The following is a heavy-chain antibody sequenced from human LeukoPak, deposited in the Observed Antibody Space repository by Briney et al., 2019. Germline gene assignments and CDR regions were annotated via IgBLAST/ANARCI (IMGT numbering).Heavy chain of an antibody. CDR1: GYTFTSYW. CDR2: INPDGGST. Sequence: GASVKVSFKASGYTFTSYWIQWVRQAPGQGLEWMGLINPDGGSTAYAHRFQGRVIMTRDTSTSTAYMDLSSLRSEDTAVYHCARAPRNSSTMLDFWGQGTLVTISS. J-gene: IGHJ4*02. D-gene: IGHD6-13*01. V-gene: IGHV1-46*01. CDR3: ARAPRNSSTMLDF.